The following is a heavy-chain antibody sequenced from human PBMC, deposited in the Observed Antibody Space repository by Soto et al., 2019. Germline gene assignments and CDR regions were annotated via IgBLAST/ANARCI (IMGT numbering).Heavy chain of an antibody. Sequence: GASVKVSCKASGYTFTSYGISWVRQAPGQGLEWMGWISAYNGNTNYAQKLQGRVTMTTDTSTSTAYMELRSLRSDDTAVYYCARDGHGSGPLSFVGMDVWGQGTTVTVSS. CDR2: ISAYNGNT. CDR1: GYTFTSYG. J-gene: IGHJ6*02. D-gene: IGHD3-10*01. V-gene: IGHV1-18*04. CDR3: ARDGHGSGPLSFVGMDV.